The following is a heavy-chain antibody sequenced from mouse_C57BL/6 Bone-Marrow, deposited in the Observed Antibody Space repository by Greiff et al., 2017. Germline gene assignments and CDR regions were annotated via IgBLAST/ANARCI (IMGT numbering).Heavy chain of an antibody. J-gene: IGHJ2*01. CDR3: ARSVYCSDYLFDY. CDR2: IYPGAGGT. V-gene: IGHV1-82*01. D-gene: IGHD2-13*01. CDR1: GYAFSSSW. Sequence: QVQLQQSGPELVKPGASVKISCKASGYAFSSSWMNWVKQRPGKGLEWIGRIYPGAGGTNYNGKFKGKATLTADKSSSTAYMQLSSLTSEDSAVXFCARSVYCSDYLFDYWGQGTTLTVSS.